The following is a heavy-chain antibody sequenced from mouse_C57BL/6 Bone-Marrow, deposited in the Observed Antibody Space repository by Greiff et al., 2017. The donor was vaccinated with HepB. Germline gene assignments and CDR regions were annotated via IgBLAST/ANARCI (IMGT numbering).Heavy chain of an antibody. J-gene: IGHJ3*01. CDR1: GYSITSGYY. D-gene: IGHD1-1*01. CDR3: ARHYGSSPWFAY. CDR2: ISYDGSN. Sequence: VQLQESGPGLVKPSQSLSLTCSVTGYSITSGYYWNWIRQFPGNKLEWMGYISYDGSNNYNPSLKNRISITRDTSKNQFFLKLNSVTTEDTATYYCARHYGSSPWFAYWGQGTLVTVSA. V-gene: IGHV3-6*01.